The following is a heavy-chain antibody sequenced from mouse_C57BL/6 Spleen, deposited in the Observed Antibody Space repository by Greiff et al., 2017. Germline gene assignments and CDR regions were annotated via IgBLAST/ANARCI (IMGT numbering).Heavy chain of an antibody. CDR2: IYPGSGNT. Sequence: QVQLKESGPELVKPGASVKISCKASGYSFTSYYIHWVKQRPGQGLEWIGWIYPGSGNTKYNEKFKSKATLTVDTSSSTAYMQLSSLTSEDSAVYYCARKGDDYYGSSPYAMDYWGQGTSVTVSS. CDR1: GYSFTSYY. V-gene: IGHV1-66*01. CDR3: ARKGDDYYGSSPYAMDY. D-gene: IGHD1-1*01. J-gene: IGHJ4*01.